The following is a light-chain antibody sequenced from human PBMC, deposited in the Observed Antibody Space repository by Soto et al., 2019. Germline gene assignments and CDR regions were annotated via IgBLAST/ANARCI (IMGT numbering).Light chain of an antibody. CDR2: LGS. CDR1: QRLLHSNGNIF. V-gene: IGKV2-28*01. CDR3: MQALQTPYT. Sequence: EIVITQSPPTLTVTPGEPASISCTSSQRLLHSNGNIFLDWYVQKPGQSPQVLIYLGSNRASGVSDRVSGSETGTDFTLKISRVEAEDVGVYYCMQALQTPYTFGQGTK. J-gene: IGKJ2*01.